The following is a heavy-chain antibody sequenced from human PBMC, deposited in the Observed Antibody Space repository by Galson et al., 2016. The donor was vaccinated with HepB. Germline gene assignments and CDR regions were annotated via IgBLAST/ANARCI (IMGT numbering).Heavy chain of an antibody. CDR3: ARAKANWDGGGDNWFDP. CDR1: GDSVSTNSAA. Sequence: CAISGDSVSTNSAAWNWIRQSPSRGLEWLGRTYYRSKWYNAYALSVKSRITINPDTSKNQISLQLNSVTPEDTAEYYCARAKANWDGGGDNWFDPWGQGTLVTVSS. D-gene: IGHD7-27*01. CDR2: TYYRSKWYN. J-gene: IGHJ5*02. V-gene: IGHV6-1*01.